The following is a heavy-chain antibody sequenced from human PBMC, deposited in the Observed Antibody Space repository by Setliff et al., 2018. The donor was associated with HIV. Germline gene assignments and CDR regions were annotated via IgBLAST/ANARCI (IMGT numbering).Heavy chain of an antibody. V-gene: IGHV4-4*07. CDR2: VYTSGST. D-gene: IGHD1-26*01. CDR1: GGSMSTYY. J-gene: IGHJ5*02. CDR3: ARGFGSLDP. Sequence: SETLSLTCSVSGGSMSTYYWSWIRQPAGKRLEWIGRVYTSGSTIYNPSLRSRVTMSVDTSKSQFSLKLNSVAAADTAVYYCARGFGSLDPWGKGTLVTVSS.